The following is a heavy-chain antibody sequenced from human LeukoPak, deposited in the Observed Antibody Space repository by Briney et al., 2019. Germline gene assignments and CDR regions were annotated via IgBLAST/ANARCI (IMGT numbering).Heavy chain of an antibody. Sequence: PGGSLRLSCVASGFTFSDYWMSWVRQAPGKGLEWAANIKQDGSEKNYVDSVKGRSTISRDNAKNSLYLQLNSLRADDTAVYYCARDSRRVGATGGSDYWGQGTLVTVSS. J-gene: IGHJ4*02. CDR1: GFTFSDYW. CDR3: ARDSRRVGATGGSDY. D-gene: IGHD1-26*01. CDR2: IKQDGSEK. V-gene: IGHV3-7*03.